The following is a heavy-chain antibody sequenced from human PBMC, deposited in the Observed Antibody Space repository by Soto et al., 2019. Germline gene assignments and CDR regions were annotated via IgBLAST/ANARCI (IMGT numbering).Heavy chain of an antibody. V-gene: IGHV4-34*01. CDR3: ARGRCSSTSCYAFDI. CDR1: GGSFSGYY. Sequence: PSETLSLTCAVYGGSFSGYYWSWIRQPPGKGLEWIGEINHSGSTNYNPSLKSRVTISVDTSKNQFSLKLSSVTAADTAVYYCARGRCSSTSCYAFDIWGQGTMVTVSS. J-gene: IGHJ3*02. D-gene: IGHD2-2*01. CDR2: INHSGST.